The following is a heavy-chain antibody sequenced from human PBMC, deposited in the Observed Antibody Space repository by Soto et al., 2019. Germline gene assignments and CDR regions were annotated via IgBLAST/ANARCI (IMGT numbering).Heavy chain of an antibody. CDR1: GGSISSYY. V-gene: IGHV4-59*01. D-gene: IGHD4-17*01. CDR3: ASHRRTTVANFYFDP. J-gene: IGHJ4*02. Sequence: PSETLSLTCTVSGGSISSYYWSWIRQPPGKGLEWIGYIYYSGSSNDNPPLRSRGTMSVDRSKNQFCLKLSSVTAADRAVYYCASHRRTTVANFYFDPWGQGALVTVSS. CDR2: IYYSGSS.